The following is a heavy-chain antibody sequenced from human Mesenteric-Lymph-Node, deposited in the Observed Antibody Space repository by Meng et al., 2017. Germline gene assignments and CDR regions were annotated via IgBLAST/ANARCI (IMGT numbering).Heavy chain of an antibody. CDR3: AKDPGATDY. D-gene: IGHD5-24*01. CDR1: GFTFSTSA. Sequence: GESLKISCAASGFTFSTSAMHWVRQAPGKGLEWVAVISYDGSKKYHADSVKGRFTISRDNSKNTLYLQMNSLRAEDTAVYYCAKDPGATDYWGQGTLVTVSS. J-gene: IGHJ4*02. CDR2: ISYDGSKK. V-gene: IGHV3-30*07.